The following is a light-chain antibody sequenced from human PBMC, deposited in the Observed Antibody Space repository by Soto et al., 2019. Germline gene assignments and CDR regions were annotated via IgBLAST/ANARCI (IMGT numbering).Light chain of an antibody. CDR1: QSVHSRY. J-gene: IGKJ3*01. Sequence: LVLTQSPGTLSLSPGERATLSCWASQSVHSRYLSWYQQRVGQAPRLLIYSATTRATGIPDRFSGSGSGTDFTLTISRLEPEDSAVYYCQQCGGSPLFSFGPGTKVDIK. CDR2: SAT. CDR3: QQCGGSPLFS. V-gene: IGKV3-20*01.